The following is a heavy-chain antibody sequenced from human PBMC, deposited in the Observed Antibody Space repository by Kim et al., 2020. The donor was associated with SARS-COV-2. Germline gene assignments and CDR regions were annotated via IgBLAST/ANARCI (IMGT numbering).Heavy chain of an antibody. CDR1: GGSISSYY. CDR2: IYDSGST. D-gene: IGHD2-15*01. V-gene: IGHV4-59*01. J-gene: IGHJ4*02. Sequence: SETLSLTCTVSGGSISSYYWSWLRQPPGKGLEWMGYIYDSGSTNYNPSLKSRVSISVDTSKNQFSLKLSSVTATDTAVYYCASQLSVVRVDYWGQGTLVTVSS. CDR3: ASQLSVVRVDY.